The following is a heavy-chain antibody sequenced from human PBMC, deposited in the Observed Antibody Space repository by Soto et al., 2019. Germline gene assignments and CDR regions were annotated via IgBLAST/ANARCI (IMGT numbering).Heavy chain of an antibody. Sequence: GGSLRLSCAASGFTFSIYAMSWVRQAPGKGLEWVSAISGSGGSTYYADSVKGRFTISRDNSKNTLYLQMNSLRAEDTAVYYCAKGDPHYYDSSGYYSYFDYWGQGTLVTVSS. CDR3: AKGDPHYYDSSGYYSYFDY. CDR1: GFTFSIYA. V-gene: IGHV3-23*01. CDR2: ISGSGGST. J-gene: IGHJ4*02. D-gene: IGHD3-22*01.